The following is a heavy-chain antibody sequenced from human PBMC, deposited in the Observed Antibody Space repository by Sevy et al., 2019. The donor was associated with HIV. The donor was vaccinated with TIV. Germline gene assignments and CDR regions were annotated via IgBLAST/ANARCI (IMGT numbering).Heavy chain of an antibody. CDR2: IHYNGWT. V-gene: IGHV4-59*01. J-gene: IGHJ6*02. Sequence: SETLSLTCTVSGASISSYYWSWIRQPPGKGLEWVGYIHYNGWTNYNPFLKSRVTISVDTSKNQFSLMLISVTAADTAVYYCASPLADYYYGMDVWGQGTTVTVFS. CDR3: ASPLADYYYGMDV. CDR1: GASISSYY.